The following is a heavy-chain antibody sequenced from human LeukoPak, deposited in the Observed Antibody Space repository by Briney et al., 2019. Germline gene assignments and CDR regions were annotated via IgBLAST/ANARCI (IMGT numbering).Heavy chain of an antibody. CDR3: ARLPGIAAAGTWEYFDY. CDR2: IDPSDSYT. Sequence: GESLKISCKGSGYSFTSYWISWVRQMPGKGLEWMGRIDPSDSYTNYSPSFQGHVTISADKSISTAYLQWSSLKASDTAMYYCARLPGIAAAGTWEYFDYWGQGTLVTVSS. J-gene: IGHJ4*02. D-gene: IGHD6-13*01. V-gene: IGHV5-10-1*01. CDR1: GYSFTSYW.